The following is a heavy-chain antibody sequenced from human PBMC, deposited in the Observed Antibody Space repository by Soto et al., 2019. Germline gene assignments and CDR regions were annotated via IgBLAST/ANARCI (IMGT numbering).Heavy chain of an antibody. CDR1: GGSITRNNHY. Sequence: QLQLQESGPGLVKPSETLSLTCIVSGGSITRNNHYWGWIGHSPGKGVDWVGSILYSGSTNYNPTLTSRVTLSVETSKKHFSLKMSSVTAADTALYYCARLGSSGWYQGSYFDYWGQGTLVTVSS. D-gene: IGHD6-19*01. V-gene: IGHV4-39*01. J-gene: IGHJ4*02. CDR3: ARLGSSGWYQGSYFDY. CDR2: ILYSGST.